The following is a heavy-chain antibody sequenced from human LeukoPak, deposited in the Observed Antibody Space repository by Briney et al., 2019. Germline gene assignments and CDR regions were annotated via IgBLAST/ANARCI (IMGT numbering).Heavy chain of an antibody. D-gene: IGHD1-1*01. CDR1: GYTFIVYH. Sequence: GASVKVSCKASGYTFIVYHMHWVRQAPGQGLEWMGWINPNSGDTNFAQKFQGRVTMTRDTSISTVYMELSRLTSDDTAVYYCAGADWSMLEYWGQGTLVTVSS. CDR2: INPNSGDT. CDR3: AGADWSMLEY. J-gene: IGHJ4*02. V-gene: IGHV1-2*02.